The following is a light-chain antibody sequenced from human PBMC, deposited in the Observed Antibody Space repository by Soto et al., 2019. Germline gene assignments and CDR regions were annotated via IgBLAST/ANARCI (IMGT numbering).Light chain of an antibody. J-gene: IGKJ4*01. CDR2: GAS. CDR3: QQANSFPLT. CDR1: QDISSS. V-gene: IGKV1D-12*01. Sequence: DIQMTQSPSSVSASVGDRVTITCRVSQDISSSLAWYQQKPGKAPQLLIYGASSLQSGVPSRFSGSGSGTDFTFTISSLQPEDFATYYCQQANSFPLTFGGGTKVDIK.